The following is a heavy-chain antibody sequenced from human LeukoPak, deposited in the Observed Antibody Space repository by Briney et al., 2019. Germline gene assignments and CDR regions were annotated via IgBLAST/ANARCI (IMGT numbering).Heavy chain of an antibody. D-gene: IGHD3-10*01. J-gene: IGHJ5*02. V-gene: IGHV4-4*02. CDR3: ARDRWFGELWDGNWFDP. Sequence: SGTLSLTCAVSGGSISSSNWWSWVRQPPGKGLEWIGVIYHSGSTNYNPSLKSRVTISVDKSKNQFSLKLSSVTAADTAVYYCARDRWFGELWDGNWFDPWGQGTLVTVSS. CDR2: IYHSGST. CDR1: GGSISSSNW.